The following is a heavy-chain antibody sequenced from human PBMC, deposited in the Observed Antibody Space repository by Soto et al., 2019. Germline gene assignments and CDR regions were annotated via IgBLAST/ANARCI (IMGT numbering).Heavy chain of an antibody. CDR2: ISGSGSST. J-gene: IGHJ6*02. Sequence: GGSLRLSCAASGFAFSIYAMSWVRQAPGKGLEWVASISGSGSSTYSADSVKGRFTISRDNSKIMLYLQMNSLRAEDTAIYYCAKCDGDYRYYYYGMDVWGQGTTVTVSS. V-gene: IGHV3-23*01. CDR3: AKCDGDYRYYYYGMDV. D-gene: IGHD2-21*01. CDR1: GFAFSIYA.